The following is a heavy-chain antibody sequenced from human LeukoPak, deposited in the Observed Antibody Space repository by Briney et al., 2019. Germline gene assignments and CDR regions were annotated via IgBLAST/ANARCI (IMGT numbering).Heavy chain of an antibody. Sequence: PGGSLILSCAPSGFTFSSYGMHWVRQAPGKGLGWVAVIWYDGSNKYYAVSVKGRFTISRDNSKNTLYLQMHSLRAEDTAVYYCATTVPNYYYYGMDVWGQGTTVTVSS. CDR3: ATTVPNYYYYGMDV. CDR2: IWYDGSNK. J-gene: IGHJ6*02. CDR1: GFTFSSYG. D-gene: IGHD4-17*01. V-gene: IGHV3-33*01.